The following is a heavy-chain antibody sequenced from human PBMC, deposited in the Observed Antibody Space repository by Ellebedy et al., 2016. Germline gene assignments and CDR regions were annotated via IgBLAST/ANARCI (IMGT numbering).Heavy chain of an antibody. Sequence: GESLKISCAASGFSVSSYMSWVRQAPGKGLEWVSVVYSGGSKYYADSVKGRFTISRDNSKNTLYLKMNSLRAEDTAVYYCASCPSAAVGGWLDPWGQGTLVTVSS. D-gene: IGHD6-13*01. CDR2: VYSGGSK. V-gene: IGHV3-53*01. CDR1: GFSVSSY. CDR3: ASCPSAAVGGWLDP. J-gene: IGHJ5*02.